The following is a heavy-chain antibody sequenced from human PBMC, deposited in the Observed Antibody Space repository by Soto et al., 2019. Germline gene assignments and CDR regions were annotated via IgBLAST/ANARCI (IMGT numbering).Heavy chain of an antibody. J-gene: IGHJ3*02. CDR1: GGTFSSYA. V-gene: IGHV1-69*13. Sequence: SVKVSCKASGGTFSSYAISWVRQAPGQGLEWTGGIIPIFGTANYAQKFQGRVTITADESTSTAYMELSSLRSEDTAVYYCARDWVVRSLFDIWGQGTMVTVSS. D-gene: IGHD3-10*01. CDR2: IIPIFGTA. CDR3: ARDWVVRSLFDI.